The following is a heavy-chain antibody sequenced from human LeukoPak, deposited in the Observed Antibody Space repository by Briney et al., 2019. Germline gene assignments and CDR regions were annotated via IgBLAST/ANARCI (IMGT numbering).Heavy chain of an antibody. J-gene: IGHJ4*02. Sequence: PSETLSLTCTVSGGSISSGSYHWGWIRQPPGKGLEWIGSIYFSGNTYYNPSLKSRVTISVDTSKNQFSLKLSSVTAADTAVYYCGRENPGDYWGQGTVVTVSS. CDR2: IYFSGNT. CDR1: GGSISSGSYH. CDR3: GRENPGDY. V-gene: IGHV4-39*07.